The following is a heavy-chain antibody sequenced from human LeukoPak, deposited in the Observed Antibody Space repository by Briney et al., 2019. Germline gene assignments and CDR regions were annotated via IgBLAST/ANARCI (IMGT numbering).Heavy chain of an antibody. CDR3: ATSPGANYDGGHWFDT. CDR2: ISYGGST. V-gene: IGHV4-39*01. CDR1: GDPITSNNYY. J-gene: IGHJ5*02. Sequence: PSETLSLPCTVSGDPITSNNYYWGWIRQPPGKGLEWIGSISYGGSTHYNPSLKGRVAISVDTSKNQFSLKLMSVTATDMAVYHCATSPGANYDGGHWFDTWGQGTLVTVSS. D-gene: IGHD4-23*01.